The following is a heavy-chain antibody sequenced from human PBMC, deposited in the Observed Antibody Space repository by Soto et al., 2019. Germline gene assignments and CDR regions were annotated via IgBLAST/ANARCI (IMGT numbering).Heavy chain of an antibody. V-gene: IGHV5-51*01. CDR3: AREGIVH. D-gene: IGHD3-22*01. Sequence: PGESLKISCKGSGYVFANDWIAWVRQMPGKGLEWMGIIFPGDSDTRYSPSLQGQVTISRDNAKNSLYLQMNSLRAEDTAVYYCAREGIVHWGQGTLVTVSS. CDR2: IFPGDSDT. J-gene: IGHJ4*02. CDR1: GYVFANDW.